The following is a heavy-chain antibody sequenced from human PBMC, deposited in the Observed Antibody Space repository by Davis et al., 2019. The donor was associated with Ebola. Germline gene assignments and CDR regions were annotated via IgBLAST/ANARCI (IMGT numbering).Heavy chain of an antibody. CDR1: GFTFSSYG. V-gene: IGHV3-30*03. D-gene: IGHD6-13*01. Sequence: PGGSLRLSCAASGFTFSSYGMHWVRQAPGKGLEWVAVISYDGSNKYYADSVKGRFTMSRDNSKNTLYLQMNSLRAEDTAVYYCARDPVAAADAFDIWGQGTMVTVSS. CDR2: ISYDGSNK. J-gene: IGHJ3*02. CDR3: ARDPVAAADAFDI.